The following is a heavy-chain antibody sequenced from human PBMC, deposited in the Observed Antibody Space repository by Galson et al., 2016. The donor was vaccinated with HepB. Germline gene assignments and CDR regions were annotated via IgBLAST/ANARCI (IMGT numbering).Heavy chain of an antibody. CDR2: ISGNGGST. CDR1: GFTFRSYA. J-gene: IGHJ6*04. Sequence: SLRLSCAASGFTFRSYAMSWVRQAPGKGLEWVSTISGNGGSTFYADSVKGRFTISRDTSKNTLYLQMNSLRVEDTAVYYCAKDQQPVTTYYYYGMDVWGKGTTVTVSS. D-gene: IGHD4-17*01. V-gene: IGHV3-23*01. CDR3: AKDQQPVTTYYYYGMDV.